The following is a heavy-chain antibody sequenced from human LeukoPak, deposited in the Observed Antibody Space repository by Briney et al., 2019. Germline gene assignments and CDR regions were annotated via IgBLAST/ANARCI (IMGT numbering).Heavy chain of an antibody. D-gene: IGHD4-23*01. CDR2: IIPILGIA. Sequence: GASVKVSCKASGGTFSSYAISWVRQAPGQGLEWMGRIIPILGIANYAQKVQGRVTITADKSTSTAYMELSSLRSEDTAVYYCARAGGDYGGPGNYWGQGTLVTVSS. CDR1: GGTFSSYA. V-gene: IGHV1-69*04. CDR3: ARAGGDYGGPGNY. J-gene: IGHJ4*02.